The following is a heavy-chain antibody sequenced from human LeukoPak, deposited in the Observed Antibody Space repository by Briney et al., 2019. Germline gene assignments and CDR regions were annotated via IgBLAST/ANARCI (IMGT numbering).Heavy chain of an antibody. CDR3: AGGGNSSSYDY. Sequence: PSETLSLTCTVSGGSISSYYWSWIRQPPGKGLEWIGEINHSGSTNYNPSLKSRVTISVDTSKNQFSLKLSSVTAADTAVYYCAGGGNSSSYDYWGQGTLVTVSS. J-gene: IGHJ4*02. V-gene: IGHV4-34*01. D-gene: IGHD6-13*01. CDR2: INHSGST. CDR1: GGSISSYY.